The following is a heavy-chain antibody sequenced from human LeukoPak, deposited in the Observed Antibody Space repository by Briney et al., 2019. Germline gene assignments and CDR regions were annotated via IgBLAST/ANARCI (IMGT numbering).Heavy chain of an antibody. J-gene: IGHJ6*04. Sequence: GGSLRLSYAASGFTLSSYSMNGVRQARGKGLEWVSSISSSSSYIYYADAVKGRFTISRDNAKNSLYLKMNSLRAEDTAVYYCAELGITMIGGVWGKGTTVTISS. D-gene: IGHD3-10*02. CDR1: GFTLSSYS. CDR3: AELGITMIGGV. V-gene: IGHV3-21*01. CDR2: ISSSSSYI.